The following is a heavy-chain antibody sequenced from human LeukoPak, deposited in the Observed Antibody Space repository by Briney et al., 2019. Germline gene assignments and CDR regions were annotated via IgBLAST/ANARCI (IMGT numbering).Heavy chain of an antibody. CDR1: GYTFTSYG. V-gene: IGHV1-8*02. J-gene: IGHJ4*02. D-gene: IGHD5-18*01. CDR3: ARGLRWRRSYGYTALVY. CDR2: MNPNSGNT. Sequence: ASVKVSCKASGYTFTSYGISWVRQATGQGLEWMGWMNPNSGNTGYAQKFQGRVTMTRNTSISTAYMELSSLRSEDTAVYYCARGLRWRRSYGYTALVYWGQGTLVTVSS.